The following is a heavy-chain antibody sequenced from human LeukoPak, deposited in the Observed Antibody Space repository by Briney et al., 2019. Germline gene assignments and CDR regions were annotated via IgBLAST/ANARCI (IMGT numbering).Heavy chain of an antibody. D-gene: IGHD5-18*01. CDR2: ISAYNGNT. Sequence: GASVKVSCKASGYTFTSYGISWGRQAPGQGLEWMGWISAYNGNTNYAQKLQGRVTMTTDTSTSTVYMELRSLRSDDTAVYYCARSNRQDTATVTGYYYYMDVWGKGTTVTVSS. V-gene: IGHV1-18*01. CDR3: ARSNRQDTATVTGYYYYMDV. J-gene: IGHJ6*03. CDR1: GYTFTSYG.